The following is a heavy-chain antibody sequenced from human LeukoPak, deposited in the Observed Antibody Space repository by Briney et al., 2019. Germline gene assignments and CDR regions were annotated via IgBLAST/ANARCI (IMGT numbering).Heavy chain of an antibody. V-gene: IGHV4-38-2*01. D-gene: IGHD2-2*01. CDR1: GYSISSGYY. CDR2: IYHSGST. J-gene: IGHJ6*03. Sequence: PSETLSLTCAVSGYSISSGYYWGWIRQPPGKGLEWIGRIYHSGSTYYNPALKSRVTISVDTSKNHFSLKLSSVTAADTAVYYCARLKGYCSSTSCQEYYYYYYYMDVWGKGTTVTVSS. CDR3: ARLKGYCSSTSCQEYYYYYYYMDV.